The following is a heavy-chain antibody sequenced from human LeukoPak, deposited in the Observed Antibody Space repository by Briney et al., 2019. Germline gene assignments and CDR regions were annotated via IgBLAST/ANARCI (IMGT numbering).Heavy chain of an antibody. Sequence: SETLSLTCAVSGYSISSGYYWGWIRQPPGKGVEWIGSIYHSGSTYYNPSLKSRVTISVDTSKNQFSLKLSSVTAADTAVYYCAGVVVPAARDWFDPWGQGTLVTVSS. CDR1: GYSISSGYY. CDR2: IYHSGST. CDR3: AGVVVPAARDWFDP. J-gene: IGHJ5*02. D-gene: IGHD2-2*01. V-gene: IGHV4-38-2*01.